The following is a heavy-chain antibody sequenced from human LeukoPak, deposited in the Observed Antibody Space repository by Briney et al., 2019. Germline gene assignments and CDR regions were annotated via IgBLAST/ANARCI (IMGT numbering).Heavy chain of an antibody. CDR3: ARSSFGRPDV. V-gene: IGHV4-59*08. D-gene: IGHD3-16*01. J-gene: IGHJ6*02. Sequence: SETLSLTCTVSGGSISSYFWSWIRQPPGKGLEWIWYIDYSGSTNYNPSLKSRVTISVDTSKNQFSLKLSSVTAADTAVYFCARSSFGRPDVWGQGTTVTVSS. CDR2: IDYSGST. CDR1: GGSISSYF.